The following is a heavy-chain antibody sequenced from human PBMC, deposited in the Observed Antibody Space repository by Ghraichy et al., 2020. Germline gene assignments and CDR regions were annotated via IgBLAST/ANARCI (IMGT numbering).Heavy chain of an antibody. J-gene: IGHJ6*02. CDR2: MNHHGAS. CDR3: TRVRGTDPPTYLNSGMDV. Sequence: SETLSLTCDVLGGPFSDYYWTWIRQSPVKGLEWLGEMNHHGASTFNPSLKIRVSMSFYRSKNQFSLRMTSVTAAAAAVYYCTRVRGTDPPTYLNSGMDVWGQGTAVSVSS. V-gene: IGHV4-34*01. D-gene: IGHD3-16*01. CDR1: GGPFSDYY.